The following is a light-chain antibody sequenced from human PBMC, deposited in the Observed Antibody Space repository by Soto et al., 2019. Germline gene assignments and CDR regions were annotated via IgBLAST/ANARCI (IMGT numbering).Light chain of an antibody. CDR2: GNS. J-gene: IGLJ1*01. Sequence: QPVLTQPPSVSGAPGQRVTISCTGSSSNIGAGYDVHWYQHLPGTAPKLLLYGNSNRPSGVPDRFSGSKSGTSASLAITGLQAEDEADYYCQSYDSSLSGRYVFGTGTKVTVL. V-gene: IGLV1-40*01. CDR1: SSNIGAGYD. CDR3: QSYDSSLSGRYV.